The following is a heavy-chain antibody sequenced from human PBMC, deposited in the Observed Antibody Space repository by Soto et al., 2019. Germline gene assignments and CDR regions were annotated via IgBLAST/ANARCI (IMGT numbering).Heavy chain of an antibody. CDR1: GGTFSSYA. J-gene: IGHJ6*02. CDR2: IIPIFGTA. V-gene: IGHV1-69*13. D-gene: IGHD2-2*02. CDR3: ASTKRFRRFDPIVVVPAAIPGPRDYYYGMDV. Sequence: GASVKVSCKASGGTFSSYAISWVRQAPGQGLEWMGGIIPIFGTANYAQKFQGRVTITADESTSTAYMELSSLRSEDTAVYYCASTKRFRRFDPIVVVPAAIPGPRDYYYGMDVWGQGTTVTVSS.